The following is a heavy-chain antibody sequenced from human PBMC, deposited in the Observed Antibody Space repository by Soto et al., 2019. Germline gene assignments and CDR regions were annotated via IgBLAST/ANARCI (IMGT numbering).Heavy chain of an antibody. CDR1: GYTFITYG. CDR3: ARCVGVTATVDY. Sequence: QVQLVQSGAEVKKPGASMKVSCKASGYTFITYGITWVRQAPGQGLEWMGWISAYNANSHYAQDLQDRVTLTTDTSTSTAYMELRSLRYDDTAVYYCARCVGVTATVDYWGQGTLVAVSS. CDR2: ISAYNANS. V-gene: IGHV1-18*01. J-gene: IGHJ4*02. D-gene: IGHD2-21*02.